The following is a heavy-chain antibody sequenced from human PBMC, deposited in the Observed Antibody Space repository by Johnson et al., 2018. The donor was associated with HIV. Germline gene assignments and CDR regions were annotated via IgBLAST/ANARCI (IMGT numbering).Heavy chain of an antibody. Sequence: QVQLVESGGGVVQPGRSLRLSCAASGFTFSSYAMHWVRQAPGKGLEWVAVISYDGSNKYYADSVKGRFTISRDNSKNTLYLQMNSLRPEDTAVYYCARSNWAHFDAFDIWGQGTMVTVSS. V-gene: IGHV3-30*04. CDR3: ARSNWAHFDAFDI. CDR1: GFTFSSYA. J-gene: IGHJ3*02. CDR2: ISYDGSNK. D-gene: IGHD7-27*01.